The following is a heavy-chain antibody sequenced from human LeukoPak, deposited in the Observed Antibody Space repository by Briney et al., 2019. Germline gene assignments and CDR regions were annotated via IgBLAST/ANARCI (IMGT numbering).Heavy chain of an antibody. Sequence: SETLSLTCAVYGGSFSGYYWSWIRQPPGKGLEWIGEINHSGSTNYNPSLKSRVTISVDTSKNQFSLKLSSVTAADTAVYYCARGGKVPAAVTDYWGQGTLVTVSS. D-gene: IGHD2-2*01. CDR3: ARGGKVPAAVTDY. CDR1: GGSFSGYY. CDR2: INHSGST. J-gene: IGHJ4*02. V-gene: IGHV4-34*01.